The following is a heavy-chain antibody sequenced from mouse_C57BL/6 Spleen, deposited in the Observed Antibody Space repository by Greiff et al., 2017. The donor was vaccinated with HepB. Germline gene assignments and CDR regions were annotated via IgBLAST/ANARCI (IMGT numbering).Heavy chain of an antibody. V-gene: IGHV5-4*01. Sequence: EVMLVESGGGLVKPGGSLKLSCAASGFTFSSYAMSWVRQTPEKRLEWVATISDGGSYTYYPDNVKGRFTISRDNAKNNLYLQMSHLKSEDTAMYYCARDRDYYGSSWFAYWGQGTLVTVSA. D-gene: IGHD1-1*01. CDR1: GFTFSSYA. CDR2: ISDGGSYT. J-gene: IGHJ3*01. CDR3: ARDRDYYGSSWFAY.